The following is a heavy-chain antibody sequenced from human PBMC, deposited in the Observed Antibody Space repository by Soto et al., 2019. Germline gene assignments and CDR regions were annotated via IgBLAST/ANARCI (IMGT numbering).Heavy chain of an antibody. Sequence: PSETLSLTCAVYGGSFSGYYWSWIRQPPGKGLEWIGEINHSGSTNYNPSLKSRVTISVDTSKNQFSLKLSSVTAADTAVYYCASTSQQLVGYCYYYYYMDVWGKGTTVTVSS. CDR2: INHSGST. D-gene: IGHD6-13*01. CDR3: ASTSQQLVGYCYYYYYMDV. J-gene: IGHJ6*03. CDR1: GGSFSGYY. V-gene: IGHV4-34*01.